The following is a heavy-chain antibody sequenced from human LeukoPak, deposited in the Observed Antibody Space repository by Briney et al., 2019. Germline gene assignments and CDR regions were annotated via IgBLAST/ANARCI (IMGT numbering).Heavy chain of an antibody. CDR2: TYYRSKWYN. J-gene: IGHJ3*01. D-gene: IGHD3-10*02. V-gene: IGHV6-1*01. CDR3: ASYVRGAFDF. CDR1: GSSVSSNSAA. Sequence: SQTLSLTCAISGSSVSSNSAAWTWIRQSPSRGLEWLGRTYYRSKWYNDYAVSVKSRITIDPDTSKNQFSLQLNSMTPEDTAVYYCASYVRGAFDFWSQGTMVTVSS.